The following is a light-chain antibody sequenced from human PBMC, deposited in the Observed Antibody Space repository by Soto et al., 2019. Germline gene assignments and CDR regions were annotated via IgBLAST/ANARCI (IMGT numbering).Light chain of an antibody. CDR2: DVT. CDR1: SSDVGGYNY. J-gene: IGLJ1*01. Sequence: VLTQPRSVSGSPGQSVTISCTGTSSDVGGYNYVSWYQQHPDKAPKVMIYDVTKRPSGVPDRFSGSKSGNTASLTISGLQAEDEADYYCCSYAGSYIYVFGTGTKVTVL. V-gene: IGLV2-11*01. CDR3: CSYAGSYIYV.